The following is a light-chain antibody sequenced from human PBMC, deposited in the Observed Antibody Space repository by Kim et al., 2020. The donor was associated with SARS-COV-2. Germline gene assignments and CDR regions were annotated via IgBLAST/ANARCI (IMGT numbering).Light chain of an antibody. CDR3: ATWDGSLNGWV. CDR1: SSNIGSNT. J-gene: IGLJ3*02. V-gene: IGLV1-44*01. Sequence: GRRVTISGSGSSSNIGSNTVNWYQQLPGTAPKFLIYSNNQRPSGVPDRFSGSKSGTSASLAISGLQSEDEADYYCATWDGSLNGWVFGGGTQLTVL. CDR2: SNN.